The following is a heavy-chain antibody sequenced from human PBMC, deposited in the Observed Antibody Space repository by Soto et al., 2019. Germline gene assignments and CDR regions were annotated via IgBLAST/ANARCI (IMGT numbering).Heavy chain of an antibody. D-gene: IGHD6-19*01. CDR1: GFMFSAYA. J-gene: IGHJ4*01. CDR2: ISYDGTNK. V-gene: IGHV3-30*04. Sequence: LRLSCAASGFMFSAYAMLWVRQAPGKGLEWVAAISYDGTNKYYADSVKGRFTISRDNSKNTLFLQMNSLRAEDTAVYYCARDPSPYTSGWYGVDFWGHGTLVTVSS. CDR3: ARDPSPYTSGWYGVDF.